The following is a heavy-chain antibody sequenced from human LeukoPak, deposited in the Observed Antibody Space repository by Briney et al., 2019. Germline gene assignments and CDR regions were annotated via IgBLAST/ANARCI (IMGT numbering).Heavy chain of an antibody. Sequence: GGSLRLSCAASGFTFSSYAMSWVRQAPGKGLEWVSAISGSGGSTYYADSVKGRFTISRDNSKNTLYLQMNSLRAEDTAVYYCAKDTPLATVTTEDYYYYYGMDVRGQGTTVTVSS. CDR2: ISGSGGST. J-gene: IGHJ6*02. D-gene: IGHD4-17*01. V-gene: IGHV3-23*01. CDR3: AKDTPLATVTTEDYYYYYGMDV. CDR1: GFTFSSYA.